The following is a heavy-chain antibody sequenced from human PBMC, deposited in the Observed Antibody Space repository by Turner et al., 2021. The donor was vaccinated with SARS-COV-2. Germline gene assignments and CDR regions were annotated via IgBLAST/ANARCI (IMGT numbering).Heavy chain of an antibody. CDR2: ISGSGGRT. Sequence: EVQLFESLGGLVQPGGSLRLSCTASGFTFSIYAMNWVRQAQGKGREWGSAISGSGGRTYYADSVKGRFTISRDNSKNTLYLQMNSLRAEETAVYYCAKSPFTLTVTTLDYWGQGTLVTVSS. J-gene: IGHJ4*02. CDR3: AKSPFTLTVTTLDY. V-gene: IGHV3-23*01. CDR1: GFTFSIYA. D-gene: IGHD4-17*01.